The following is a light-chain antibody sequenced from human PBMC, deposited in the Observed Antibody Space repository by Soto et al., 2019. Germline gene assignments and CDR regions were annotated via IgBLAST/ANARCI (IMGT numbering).Light chain of an antibody. Sequence: QSVLTQPPSASGTPGQRVTISCSGSSSNIGSNTVNWYQQLPGTAPKLLIYSNNQRPSGVPDRFSGSKSGTSASLAISGLQAEDEADYYCSSYRSSSTPYVFGTGTKLTVL. CDR3: SSYRSSSTPYV. CDR1: SSNIGSNT. V-gene: IGLV1-44*01. CDR2: SNN. J-gene: IGLJ1*01.